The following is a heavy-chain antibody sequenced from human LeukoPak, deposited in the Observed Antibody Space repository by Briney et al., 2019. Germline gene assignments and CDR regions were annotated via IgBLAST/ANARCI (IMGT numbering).Heavy chain of an antibody. CDR1: GFTFSSYA. CDR3: ARDSMVRGVITGGVDY. Sequence: PGGSLRLSCAASGFTFSSYAMSWVRQAPGKGLEWVSAISGSGGSTYYADSVKGRFTISRDNSKNTLYLQMNSLRAEDTAVYYCARDSMVRGVITGGVDYWGQGTLVTVSS. V-gene: IGHV3-23*01. J-gene: IGHJ4*02. CDR2: ISGSGGST. D-gene: IGHD3-10*01.